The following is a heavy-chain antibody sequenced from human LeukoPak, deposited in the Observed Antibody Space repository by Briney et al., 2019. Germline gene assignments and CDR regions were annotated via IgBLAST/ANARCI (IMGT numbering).Heavy chain of an antibody. V-gene: IGHV3-7*01. CDR1: GFTFSSYS. Sequence: GGSLRLSCAASGFTFSSYSMNWVRQAPGKGLEWVGSIKDDGSETYHVDSVKGRFTIARDNTKNSLRLQMNSLRVEDTAVYYCARALLLPIVTTLNEHAFDLWGQGTMVTVSS. CDR2: IKDDGSET. CDR3: ARALLLPIVTTLNEHAFDL. J-gene: IGHJ3*01. D-gene: IGHD3-16*02.